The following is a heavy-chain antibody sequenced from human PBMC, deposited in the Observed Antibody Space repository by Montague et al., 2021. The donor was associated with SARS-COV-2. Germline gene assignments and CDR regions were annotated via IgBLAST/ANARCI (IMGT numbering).Heavy chain of an antibody. V-gene: IGHV4-61*02. CDR1: GGSISSGSYY. Sequence: TLSLICTVSGGSISSGSYYWSWIRQPAGKGLEWIGRIYTSGSTNYNPSLKSRVTISVDTSKNQFSLKLSSVTAADTAVYYCARDAPYYDSSGYQFFDYWGQGTLVTVSS. D-gene: IGHD3-22*01. CDR3: ARDAPYYDSSGYQFFDY. CDR2: IYTSGST. J-gene: IGHJ4*02.